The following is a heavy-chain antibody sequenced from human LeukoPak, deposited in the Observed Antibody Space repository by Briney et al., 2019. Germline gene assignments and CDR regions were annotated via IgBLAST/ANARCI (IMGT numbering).Heavy chain of an antibody. CDR3: AVVFGYSYGYSSLDY. V-gene: IGHV3-21*04. Sequence: PGGSLRLSCAASGFTFSSYSMNWVRQAPGKGPEWVSSISSSSSYIYYADSVKGRFTIPRDNAKNSLYLQMNSLRAEDTAVYYCAVVFGYSYGYSSLDYWGQGTLVTVSS. J-gene: IGHJ4*02. D-gene: IGHD5-18*01. CDR1: GFTFSSYS. CDR2: ISSSSSYI.